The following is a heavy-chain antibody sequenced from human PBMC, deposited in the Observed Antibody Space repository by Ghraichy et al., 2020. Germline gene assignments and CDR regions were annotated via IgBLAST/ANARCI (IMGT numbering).Heavy chain of an antibody. Sequence: GESLNISCAASGFTFSSYWMSWVRQAPGKGLEWVANIKQDGSEKYYVDSVKGRFTISRDNAKNSLYLQMNSLRAEDTAVYFCAFQYDYDSSGYYFPNYYYYMDVWGKGTTVTVSS. CDR2: IKQDGSEK. CDR1: GFTFSSYW. D-gene: IGHD3-22*01. CDR3: AFQYDYDSSGYYFPNYYYYMDV. V-gene: IGHV3-7*01. J-gene: IGHJ6*03.